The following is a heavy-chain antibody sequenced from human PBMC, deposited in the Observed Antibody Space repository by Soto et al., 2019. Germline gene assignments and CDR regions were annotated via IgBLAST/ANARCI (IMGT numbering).Heavy chain of an antibody. V-gene: IGHV3-23*01. Sequence: EVQLLESGGGLVQPGGSLRLSCAASGFTFMSYTMSWVRQAPGKGLEWVSTISGSGDATYYADSVKGQFTISRDNSKNTLFLQMNSLRAEDTAVYYCAKDLAAGYRYMDYWGQGTLVTVSS. CDR3: AKDLAAGYRYMDY. CDR2: ISGSGDAT. D-gene: IGHD5-18*01. J-gene: IGHJ4*02. CDR1: GFTFMSYT.